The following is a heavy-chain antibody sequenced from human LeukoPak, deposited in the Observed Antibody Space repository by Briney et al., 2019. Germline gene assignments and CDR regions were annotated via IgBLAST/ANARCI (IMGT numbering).Heavy chain of an antibody. Sequence: QSSETLSLTCAVSGGSISSSYWWSWVRQPPGKGLEWIGEVYHSGSTNYNPSLKSRVTISVDTSKNQFSLKLSSVTAADTAVYYCARVGGSGSYRIIDYWGQGTLVTVSS. V-gene: IGHV4-4*02. CDR3: ARVGGSGSYRIIDY. D-gene: IGHD3-10*01. CDR2: VYHSGST. CDR1: GGSISSSYW. J-gene: IGHJ4*02.